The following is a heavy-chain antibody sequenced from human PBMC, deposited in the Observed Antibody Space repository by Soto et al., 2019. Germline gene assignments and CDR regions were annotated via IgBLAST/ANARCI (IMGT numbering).Heavy chain of an antibody. CDR2: INAGNGNT. CDR1: GYTFTSYA. Sequence: ASVKVSCKASGYTFTSYAMHWVRQAPGQRLEWMGWINAGNGNTKYSQKFQGRVTITRDTSASTAYIELSSLRSEDTAVYYCAREVVVAATPVLVHYYYYYMDVWGKGTTVTVSS. CDR3: AREVVVAATPVLVHYYYYYMDV. J-gene: IGHJ6*03. V-gene: IGHV1-3*01. D-gene: IGHD2-15*01.